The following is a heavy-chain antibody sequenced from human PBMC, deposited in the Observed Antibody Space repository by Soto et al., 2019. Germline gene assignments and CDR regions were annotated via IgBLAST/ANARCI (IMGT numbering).Heavy chain of an antibody. CDR2: IYYSGST. CDR3: ARNATVTTCFDY. V-gene: IGHV4-31*03. J-gene: IGHJ4*02. CDR1: GGSISSDNYY. D-gene: IGHD4-17*01. Sequence: QVQLQESGPGLVKPSQTLSLTCTVSGGSISSDNYYWSWIRQHPGKGLEWIGYIYYSGSTYYNPSLKSRVTISVDTSKNQFSLKLSSVTAADTAVYYCARNATVTTCFDYWGQGTLVTVSS.